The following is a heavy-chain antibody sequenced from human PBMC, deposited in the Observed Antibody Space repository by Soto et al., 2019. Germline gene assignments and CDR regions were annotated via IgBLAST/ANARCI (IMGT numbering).Heavy chain of an antibody. CDR3: ARVATRITMVRGGDYYYYYYMDV. CDR1: GYTFTSYA. CDR2: INAGNDNT. D-gene: IGHD3-10*01. Sequence: ASVKVSCKASGYTFTSYAMHWVRQAPGQRHEKMRWINAGNDNTKYSQKFQGRVTITRDTSASTAYMELSSLRSEDTAVYYCARVATRITMVRGGDYYYYYYMDVWGKGTTVTVSS. J-gene: IGHJ6*03. V-gene: IGHV1-3*01.